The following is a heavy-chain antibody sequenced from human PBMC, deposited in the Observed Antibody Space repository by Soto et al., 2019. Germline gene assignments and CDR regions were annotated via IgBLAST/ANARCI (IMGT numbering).Heavy chain of an antibody. CDR2: IYHSGST. D-gene: IGHD2-8*01. Sequence: PSETLSLTCTVSGGSISSSNWWSWVRTPPGKGLEWIGEIYHSGSTNYNPSLKSRVTISVDKSKNQFSLKLSSVTAADTAVYYCARDRMEGTYYYYYYGMDVWGQGTTVTVSS. CDR1: GGSISSSNW. V-gene: IGHV4-4*02. CDR3: ARDRMEGTYYYYYYGMDV. J-gene: IGHJ6*02.